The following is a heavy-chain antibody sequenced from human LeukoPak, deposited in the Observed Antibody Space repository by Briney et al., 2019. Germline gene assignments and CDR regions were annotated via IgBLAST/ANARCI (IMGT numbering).Heavy chain of an antibody. V-gene: IGHV5-51*01. CDR1: GSTFTSYW. Sequence: GGSLEISFQRSGSTFTSYWIGWVRQLPGKGLGWMGIIYPGDSDTRYSPSFQGQVTISADKSINTAYLQWSSLKASDTAMYYCARLANDAFDIWGQGTMVTVSS. CDR2: IYPGDSDT. J-gene: IGHJ3*02. CDR3: ARLANDAFDI.